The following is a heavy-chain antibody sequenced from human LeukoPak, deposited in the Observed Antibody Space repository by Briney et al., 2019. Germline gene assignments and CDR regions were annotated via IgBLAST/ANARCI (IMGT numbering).Heavy chain of an antibody. CDR2: VSPGGST. CDR1: SESSGGDD. J-gene: IGHJ4*02. V-gene: IGHV4-34*01. CDR3: ARRGAARLL. D-gene: IGHD6-6*01. Sequence: SETLSLTCAMHSESSGGDDWTWIRQPPGKGLEWIGEVSPGGSTRYNPSLRSRVTISLDTSKNQFSLKLSSVTAADTAVYYCARRGAARLLWGQGTLVTVSS.